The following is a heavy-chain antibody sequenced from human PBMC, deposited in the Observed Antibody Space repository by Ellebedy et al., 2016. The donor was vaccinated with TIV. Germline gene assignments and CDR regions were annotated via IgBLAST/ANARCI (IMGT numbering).Heavy chain of an antibody. CDR1: GYSFTSYW. V-gene: IGHV5-10-1*01. J-gene: IGHJ4*02. CDR3: ARAKWELLRGGFDY. D-gene: IGHD1-26*01. CDR2: IDPSDSYT. Sequence: GESLKISXKGSGYSFTSYWIGWVRQMPGKGLEWMGRIDPSDSYTNYSPSFQGHVTISADKSISTAYLQWSSLKASDTAMYYCARAKWELLRGGFDYWGQGTLVTVSS.